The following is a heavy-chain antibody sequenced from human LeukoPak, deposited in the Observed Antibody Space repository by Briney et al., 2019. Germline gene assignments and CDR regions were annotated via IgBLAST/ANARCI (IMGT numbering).Heavy chain of an antibody. CDR2: IKEDGTEK. J-gene: IGHJ4*02. Sequence: GGSLRLSCAASGFTFSSYWMTWLRQAPGKGLEWVANIKEDGTEKYYVDSVKGRFNISRDNAKNSLYLQMNSLRAEDTALYYCARDGGYFTYNYWGQGALVTVSS. D-gene: IGHD3-16*01. CDR1: GFTFSSYW. CDR3: ARDGGYFTYNY. V-gene: IGHV3-7*01.